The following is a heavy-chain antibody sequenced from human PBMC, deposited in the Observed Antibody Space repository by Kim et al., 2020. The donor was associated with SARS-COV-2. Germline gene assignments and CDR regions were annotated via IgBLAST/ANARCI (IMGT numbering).Heavy chain of an antibody. CDR3: ARGWTGWGYYYYMDV. J-gene: IGHJ6*03. D-gene: IGHD7-27*01. CDR1: GGSFSGYY. V-gene: IGHV4-34*01. CDR2: INHSGST. Sequence: SETLSLTCAVYGGSFSGYYWSWIRQPPGKGLEWIGEINHSGSTNYNPSLKSRVTISVDTSKNQFSLKLSSVTAADTAVYYCARGWTGWGYYYYMDVWGKGTTVTVSS.